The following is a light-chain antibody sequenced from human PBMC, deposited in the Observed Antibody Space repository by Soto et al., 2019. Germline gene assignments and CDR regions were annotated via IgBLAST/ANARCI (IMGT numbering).Light chain of an antibody. CDR1: QSVSTNY. CDR2: GAS. J-gene: IGKJ1*01. V-gene: IGKV3-20*01. CDR3: QQYGSSPPT. Sequence: EIVLTQSPGTLSLSPGERATLSCRASQSVSTNYLAWYQRKPGQAPRLLIYGASSRATGIPDRFSGSGSGTDFTITITRLEPEDRAVYYCQQYGSSPPTFGQGTKVEIK.